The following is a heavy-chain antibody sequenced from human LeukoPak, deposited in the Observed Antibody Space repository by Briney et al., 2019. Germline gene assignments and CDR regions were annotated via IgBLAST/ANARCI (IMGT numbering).Heavy chain of an antibody. CDR3: ARLYGSSRQFDP. CDR1: GYSFTTHW. J-gene: IGHJ5*02. D-gene: IGHD6-13*01. Sequence: GESLRISCKGSGYSFTTHWIGWVRQMPGKGLEWMGIIYPGDSDPRYSPSFQGQVTISADKSISTAYLQWSSLQASDTAMYYCARLYGSSRQFDPWGQGTLVTVSS. V-gene: IGHV5-51*01. CDR2: IYPGDSDP.